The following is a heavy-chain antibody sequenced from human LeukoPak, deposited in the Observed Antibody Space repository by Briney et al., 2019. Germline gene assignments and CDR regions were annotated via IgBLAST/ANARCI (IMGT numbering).Heavy chain of an antibody. Sequence: PSQTLSLTCTISGGSISSGDYYWSWIRQPPGKGLEWIGYIYYSGSTYYNPSLKSRVTISVDTSKNQFSLKRSSVTAADTAVYYCASPGAGAMYAFDIWGQGTMVTVSS. V-gene: IGHV4-30-4*01. CDR2: IYYSGST. CDR1: GGSISSGDYY. D-gene: IGHD3-10*01. J-gene: IGHJ3*02. CDR3: ASPGAGAMYAFDI.